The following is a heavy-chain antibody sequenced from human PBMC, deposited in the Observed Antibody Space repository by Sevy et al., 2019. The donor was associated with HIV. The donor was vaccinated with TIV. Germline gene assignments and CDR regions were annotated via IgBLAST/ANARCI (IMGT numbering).Heavy chain of an antibody. CDR2: ISSNNGNT. CDR3: ARRRPHDYYYFYMDV. Sequence: ASVNVSCKASGYTFTSFGISWVRQAPGQGFEWIGWISSNNGNTKYAQKFQGRVTMTTETSTITAYMELRNLRSDDTALYYCARRRPHDYYYFYMDVWGKGTTVTVSS. J-gene: IGHJ6*03. V-gene: IGHV1-18*01. CDR1: GYTFTSFG.